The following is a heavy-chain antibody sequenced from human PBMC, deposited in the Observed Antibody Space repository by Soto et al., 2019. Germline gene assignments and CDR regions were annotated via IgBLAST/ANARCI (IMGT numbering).Heavy chain of an antibody. J-gene: IGHJ6*02. CDR2: IWYDGSNK. Sequence: GGSLRLSCAASGFTFSSYGMHWVRQAPGKGLEWVAVIWYDGSNKYYADSVKGRFTISRDNSKNTLYLQMNSLRAEDTAVYYCARVVGSSSSGYYYYYGMDVWGQGTTVTVSS. CDR1: GFTFSSYG. D-gene: IGHD6-6*01. V-gene: IGHV3-33*01. CDR3: ARVVGSSSSGYYYYYGMDV.